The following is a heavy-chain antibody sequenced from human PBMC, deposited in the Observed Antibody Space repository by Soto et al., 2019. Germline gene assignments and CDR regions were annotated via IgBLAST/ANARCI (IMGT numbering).Heavy chain of an antibody. CDR3: ARGVKGDFWTDYYDYYGMDV. CDR1: GGTFSSYA. V-gene: IGHV1-69*01. D-gene: IGHD3-3*01. CDR2: IIPIFGTA. Sequence: QVQLVQSGAEVKKPGSSVKVSCKASGGTFSSYAISWVRQAPGQGLEWMGGIIPIFGTANYAQKFQGRVTITADETTSTAYMELSSLRSEDTAVYYCARGVKGDFWTDYYDYYGMDVWGQGTTVTVSS. J-gene: IGHJ6*02.